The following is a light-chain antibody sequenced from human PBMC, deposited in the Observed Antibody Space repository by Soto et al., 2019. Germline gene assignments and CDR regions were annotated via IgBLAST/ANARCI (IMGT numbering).Light chain of an antibody. Sequence: QSVLTQPPSVSVAPGQKITISCSGSNSNVGNNFVSWYQHLPGTAPKLLIYDTNKRPSGIPDRFSGSKSGTSATLGITGLQTGDEAVYFCGTWDYSLSAVVFGGGTKVTVL. CDR1: NSNVGNNF. CDR3: GTWDYSLSAVV. V-gene: IGLV1-51*01. CDR2: DTN. J-gene: IGLJ2*01.